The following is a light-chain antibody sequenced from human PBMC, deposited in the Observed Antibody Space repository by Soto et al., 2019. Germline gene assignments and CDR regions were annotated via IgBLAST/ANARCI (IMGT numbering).Light chain of an antibody. CDR3: QQYGSSLPDT. CDR2: GAS. V-gene: IGKV3-20*01. J-gene: IGKJ5*01. Sequence: EIVLTQSPVTLSLSPGERATLSCRASQSVSSSYLAWYQQKPGQAPRLLIYGASSRATGIPDRFSGSGSGTDFTLTISRLEPEDFAVYYCQQYGSSLPDTFGQGTRLEIK. CDR1: QSVSSSY.